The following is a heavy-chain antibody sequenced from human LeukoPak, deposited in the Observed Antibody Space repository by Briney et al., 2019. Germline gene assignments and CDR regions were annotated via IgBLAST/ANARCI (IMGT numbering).Heavy chain of an antibody. Sequence: SETLSLTCTVSGASFNYYYWSWIRQPAGKGLEWVGRVYLGGSTNYNPSLKSRVMMSLDKANNQFSLRLSSVTAADTAIYYCARDHCDDAACYPFDRWGQGTLVTVSS. J-gene: IGHJ4*02. CDR1: GASFNYYY. V-gene: IGHV4-4*07. CDR2: VYLGGST. D-gene: IGHD2-21*01. CDR3: ARDHCDDAACYPFDR.